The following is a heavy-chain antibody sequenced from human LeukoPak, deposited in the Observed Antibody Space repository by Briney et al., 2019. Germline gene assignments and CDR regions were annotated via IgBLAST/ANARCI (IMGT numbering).Heavy chain of an antibody. J-gene: IGHJ5*02. D-gene: IGHD1-1*01. CDR3: AKGKTTVALDWFDP. CDR1: GFTVSSNY. CDR2: ITGSGSGT. V-gene: IGHV3-23*01. Sequence: PGGSLILSCAASGFTVSSNYMTWVRQAPGEGLEWVSSITGSGSGTYYAASVRGRFTIPRDNSKNTLYLQMNSLRAEDTAIYYCAKGKTTVALDWFDPWGQGTLVTVSS.